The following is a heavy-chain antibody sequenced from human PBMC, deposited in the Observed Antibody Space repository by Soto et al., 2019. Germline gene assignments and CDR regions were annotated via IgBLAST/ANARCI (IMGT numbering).Heavy chain of an antibody. J-gene: IGHJ6*03. CDR3: ARPGELYYYYYYMDV. CDR2: IWYDGSNK. D-gene: IGHD3-10*01. CDR1: GFTFSSYG. V-gene: IGHV3-33*01. Sequence: QVQLVESGGGVVQPGRSLRLSCAASGFTFSSYGMHWVRQAPGKGLEWVAVIWYDGSNKYYADSVKGRFTISRDNSKNTLYLQMNSLRAEDTAVYYCARPGELYYYYYYMDVWGKGTTVTVSS.